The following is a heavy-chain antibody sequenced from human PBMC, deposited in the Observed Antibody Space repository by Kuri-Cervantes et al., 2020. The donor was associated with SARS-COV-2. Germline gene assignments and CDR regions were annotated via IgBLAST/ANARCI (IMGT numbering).Heavy chain of an antibody. J-gene: IGHJ2*01. CDR1: GGSFSGYY. CDR3: ARGVDVDTAMVPYFDL. Sequence: SETLSLTCAVYGGSFSGYYWSWIRQPPGKGLEWIGEINHSGSTNYNPSLKSRVTISVDTSKNQFSLKLSSVTAADTAVYYCARGVDVDTAMVPYFDLWGRGTLVTSPQ. CDR2: INHSGST. V-gene: IGHV4-34*01. D-gene: IGHD5-18*01.